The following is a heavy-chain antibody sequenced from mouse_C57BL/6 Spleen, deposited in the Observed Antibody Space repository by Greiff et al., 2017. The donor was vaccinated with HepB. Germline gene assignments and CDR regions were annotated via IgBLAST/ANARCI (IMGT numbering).Heavy chain of an antibody. CDR1: GYTFTSYT. J-gene: IGHJ4*01. CDR2: INPSSGYT. Sequence: VQLQQSGAELARPGASVKMSCKASGYTFTSYTMHWVKQRPGQGLEWIGYINPSSGYTKYNQKFKDKATLTADKSSSTAYMQLSSLTSEDSAVYYCARAHDYGSSLYYYAMDYWGQGTSVTVSS. V-gene: IGHV1-4*01. CDR3: ARAHDYGSSLYYYAMDY. D-gene: IGHD1-1*01.